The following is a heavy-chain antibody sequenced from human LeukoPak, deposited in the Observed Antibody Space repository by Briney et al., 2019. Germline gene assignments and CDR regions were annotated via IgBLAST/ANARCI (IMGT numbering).Heavy chain of an antibody. D-gene: IGHD2-2*01. Sequence: GASVKVSCKASGYTFTGYYLYWVRQAPGQGLEWMGRINPNSGDTEYTQKFQDWVTMTRDTSTRTAYMELSGLRSGDTAVYYCARDRGSLVVLPGDHWGQGSLVTVSS. V-gene: IGHV1-2*04. CDR1: GYTFTGYY. CDR2: INPNSGDT. CDR3: ARDRGSLVVLPGDH. J-gene: IGHJ4*02.